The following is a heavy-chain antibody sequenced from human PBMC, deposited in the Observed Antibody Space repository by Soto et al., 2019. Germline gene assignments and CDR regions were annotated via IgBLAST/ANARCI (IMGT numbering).Heavy chain of an antibody. Sequence: GGSLRLSCAASGFTFSSYWMSWVRQAPGKGLEWVANIKQDGSEKYYVDSVKGRFTISRDNAKNSLYLQMNSLRAEDTAVYYCARDGSPGLDSSGYFSAFDIWGQGTMVTVSS. CDR2: IKQDGSEK. J-gene: IGHJ3*02. V-gene: IGHV3-7*01. D-gene: IGHD3-22*01. CDR1: GFTFSSYW. CDR3: ARDGSPGLDSSGYFSAFDI.